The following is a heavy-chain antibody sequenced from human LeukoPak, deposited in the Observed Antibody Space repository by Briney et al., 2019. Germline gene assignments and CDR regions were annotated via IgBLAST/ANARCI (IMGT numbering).Heavy chain of an antibody. Sequence: GGSLRLSCAASGFTFDDYAMHWVRQAPGKGLEWISGISWNSGSIGYADSVKGRFTISRDNAKNSLYLQMYSLRAEDTALYYCAKGSYSHYFDYWGQGTLVTVSS. J-gene: IGHJ4*02. CDR2: ISWNSGSI. V-gene: IGHV3-9*01. CDR3: AKGSYSHYFDY. CDR1: GFTFDDYA. D-gene: IGHD3-10*01.